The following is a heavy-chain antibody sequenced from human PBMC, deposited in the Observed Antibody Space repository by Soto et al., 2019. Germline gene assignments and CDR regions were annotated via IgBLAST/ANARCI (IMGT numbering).Heavy chain of an antibody. D-gene: IGHD3-10*01. CDR1: GGYMISYY. Sequence: SETMSLTCTFSGGYMISYYWSLIRQQPGRGLEWIGFIYYAGSTKYNPSLNSRVTISVDTSKAQVSLNLNSLTAADTAVYYCARGRLTEPGSAVRFDLWGEGTVVAGSS. CDR2: IYYAGST. CDR3: ARGRLTEPGSAVRFDL. J-gene: IGHJ5*02. V-gene: IGHV4-59*12.